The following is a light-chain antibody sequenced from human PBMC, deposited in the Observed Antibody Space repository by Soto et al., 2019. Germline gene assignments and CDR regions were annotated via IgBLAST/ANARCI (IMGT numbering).Light chain of an antibody. V-gene: IGLV2-23*01. CDR3: CSYAGSSTYVV. J-gene: IGLJ2*01. CDR2: EGS. CDR1: SSDVGSYNL. Sequence: QSVLTQPASVSGSPGQSITISCTGTSSDVGSYNLVSWYQQHPGKAPKLMIYEGSKRPSGVSNRFSGSKSGNTASLTISGLQAEDEADYYCCSYAGSSTYVVFGGCTKLTVL.